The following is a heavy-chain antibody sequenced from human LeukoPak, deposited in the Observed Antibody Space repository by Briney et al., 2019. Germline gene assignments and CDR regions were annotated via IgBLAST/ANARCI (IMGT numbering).Heavy chain of an antibody. CDR2: ISGSSRHK. D-gene: IGHD6-13*01. CDR1: GFTVNTYE. Sequence: GGSLRLSCAASGFTVNTYEMNWVRQAPGKELEWVSSISGSSRHKYYADSVKGRFTISRDNAKNSLYLQMNSLRAEDTAVYYCARTANFAAGYYIDYWGQGTLVTVSS. V-gene: IGHV3-21*01. CDR3: ARTANFAAGYYIDY. J-gene: IGHJ4*02.